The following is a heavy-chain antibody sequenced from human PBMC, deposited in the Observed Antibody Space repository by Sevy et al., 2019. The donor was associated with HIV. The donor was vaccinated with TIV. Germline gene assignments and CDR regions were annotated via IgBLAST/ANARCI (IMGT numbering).Heavy chain of an antibody. Sequence: GGSLRLSCAASGFTFSSYAMHWVRQAPGKGLEWVAVISYDGSNKYYADSVKGRFTISRDNSKNTLYLQMNSLRAEDTAVYYCAGEDTAANWGQGTLVTVSS. CDR1: GFTFSSYA. D-gene: IGHD5-18*01. J-gene: IGHJ4*02. CDR3: AGEDTAAN. V-gene: IGHV3-30-3*01. CDR2: ISYDGSNK.